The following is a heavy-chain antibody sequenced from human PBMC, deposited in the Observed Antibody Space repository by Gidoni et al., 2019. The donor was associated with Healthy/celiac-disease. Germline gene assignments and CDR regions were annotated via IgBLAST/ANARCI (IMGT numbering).Heavy chain of an antibody. V-gene: IGHV3-48*04. CDR2: ISSSSSTI. CDR3: ASERGYSGYDYGY. D-gene: IGHD5-12*01. J-gene: IGHJ4*02. CDR1: GFTFSSYS. Sequence: EVQLVESGGGLVQPGGSRRLSCAASGFTFSSYSMNWVRQAPGKGLEWVSYISSSSSTIYYADSVKGRFTISRDNAKNSLYLQMNSPRAEDTAVYYCASERGYSGYDYGYWGQGTLVTVSS.